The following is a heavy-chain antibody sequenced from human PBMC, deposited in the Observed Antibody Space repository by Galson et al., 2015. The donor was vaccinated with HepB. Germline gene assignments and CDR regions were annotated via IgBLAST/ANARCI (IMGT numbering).Heavy chain of an antibody. CDR1: GYTFTGYY. CDR3: AKDPRPRVLTPGSGWGMDV. D-gene: IGHD4/OR15-4a*01. CDR2: INPNSGGT. J-gene: IGHJ6*02. Sequence: SVKVSCKASGYTFTGYYMHWVRQAPGQGLEWMGWINPNSGGTNYAQKFQGRVTMSVDTSKNQFSLKLTSVTAADTAVYYCAKDPRPRVLTPGSGWGMDVWGQGTTVTVSS. V-gene: IGHV1-2*02.